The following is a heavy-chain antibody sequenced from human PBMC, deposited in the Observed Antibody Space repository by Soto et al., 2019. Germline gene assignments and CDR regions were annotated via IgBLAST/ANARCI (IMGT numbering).Heavy chain of an antibody. J-gene: IGHJ3*02. CDR1: GGSISSYY. V-gene: IGHV4-4*02. CDR2: IHHRGSI. CDR3: ARVTESDAFDI. Sequence: PSETLSLTCTVSGGSISSYYWSWVRQPPGKGLEWIGEIHHRGSINYNPSLKSRVTISVDKSKNQFSLNLSSVTAADTAVYYCARVTESDAFDIWGQGTMVTVSS.